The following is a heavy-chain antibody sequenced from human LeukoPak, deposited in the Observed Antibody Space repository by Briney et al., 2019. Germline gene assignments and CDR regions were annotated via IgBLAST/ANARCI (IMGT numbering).Heavy chain of an antibody. CDR2: ISGSGGST. D-gene: IGHD6-13*01. CDR3: AREGRIAAAGMGAFDI. CDR1: GFTFSSYA. Sequence: GGSLRLSCAASGFTFSSYAMSWVRQAPGKGLEWVSAISGSGGSTYYADSVKGRFTISRDNSKNTLYLQMNSLRSEDTAVYYCAREGRIAAAGMGAFDIWGQGTMVTVSS. V-gene: IGHV3-23*01. J-gene: IGHJ3*02.